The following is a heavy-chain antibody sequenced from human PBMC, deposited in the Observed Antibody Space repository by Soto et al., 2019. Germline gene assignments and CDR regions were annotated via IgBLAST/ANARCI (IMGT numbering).Heavy chain of an antibody. J-gene: IGHJ6*02. Sequence: APVKVSCKASGYTFTSYGISWVRQAPGQGLEWMGWISAYNGNTNYAQKLQGRVTMTTDTSTSTAYMELRSLRSDDTAVYYCARDCSGGSCYSWVHYYYYGMDVWGQGTTVTVSS. CDR3: ARDCSGGSCYSWVHYYYYGMDV. CDR2: ISAYNGNT. V-gene: IGHV1-18*01. D-gene: IGHD2-15*01. CDR1: GYTFTSYG.